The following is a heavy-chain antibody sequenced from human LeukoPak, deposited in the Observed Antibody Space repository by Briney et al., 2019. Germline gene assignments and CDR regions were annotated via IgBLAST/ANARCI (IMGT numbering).Heavy chain of an antibody. CDR1: GFTFSSYS. CDR2: ISSSSSYI. D-gene: IGHD4-11*01. CDR3: TRDAYSNYPYYYYYMDV. Sequence: GGSLRLSCAASGFTFSSYSMNWVRQAPGKGLEWVSSISSSSSYIYYADSVKGRFTISRDNAKNSLYLQMNSLRAEDTAVYYCTRDAYSNYPYYYYYMDVWGKGTTVTVSS. J-gene: IGHJ6*03. V-gene: IGHV3-21*01.